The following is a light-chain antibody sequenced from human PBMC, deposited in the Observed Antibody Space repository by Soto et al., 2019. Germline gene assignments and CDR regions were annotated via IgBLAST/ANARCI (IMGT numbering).Light chain of an antibody. Sequence: ALTQPASVSGSPGQSIAISCTGTSSDVGAYDYVSWYQQHPGKAPKLMIYDVKYRPSGVSNRFSGSKSGNTASLTISGLQAEDEADYYCSSYTSSSSVIFGGGTKLTVL. J-gene: IGLJ2*01. CDR2: DVK. V-gene: IGLV2-14*01. CDR1: SSDVGAYDY. CDR3: SSYTSSSSVI.